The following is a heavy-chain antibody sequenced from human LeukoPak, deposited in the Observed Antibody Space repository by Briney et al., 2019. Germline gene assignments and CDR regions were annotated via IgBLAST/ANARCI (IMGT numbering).Heavy chain of an antibody. D-gene: IGHD4-11*01. CDR1: GYTFTDYY. Sequence: ASVKLSLKSSGYTFTDYYMHMVRQPPGQGLEWMGWINPNSGGTNYAQKFQGRVTMTRDTSISPAYMELSRLRSDDTAVYYCARVVIYEDYSDLLVYWARKPLVTVSS. CDR3: ARVVIYEDYSDLLVY. V-gene: IGHV1-2*02. J-gene: IGHJ4*02. CDR2: INPNSGGT.